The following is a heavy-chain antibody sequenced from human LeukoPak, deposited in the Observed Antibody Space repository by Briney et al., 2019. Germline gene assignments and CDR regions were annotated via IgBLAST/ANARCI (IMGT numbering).Heavy chain of an antibody. CDR3: ARDRWSGESDY. Sequence: SSETLSLTCTVSGGSISSYYWSWIRQPAGKGLEWIGRIYTSGSTNYNPSLKRRVTMSVDTSKNQFSLKLSSVTAADTAVYYCARDRWSGESDYWGQGTLVTVSS. J-gene: IGHJ4*02. V-gene: IGHV4-4*07. CDR1: GGSISSYY. D-gene: IGHD4-23*01. CDR2: IYTSGST.